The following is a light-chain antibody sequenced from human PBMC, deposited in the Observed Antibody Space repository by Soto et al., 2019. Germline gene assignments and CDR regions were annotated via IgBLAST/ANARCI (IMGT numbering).Light chain of an antibody. V-gene: IGKV1-5*03. CDR3: QQYDISWT. CDR2: KAS. Sequence: DIQLTQAPSTLSASVGDRVTITCRASQSISNRLAWYQQKPGKAPKLLIYKASNLESGVPARFSASGSGTEFTLSISSLQPDDFATYYCQQYDISWTFGQGTKVETK. J-gene: IGKJ1*01. CDR1: QSISNR.